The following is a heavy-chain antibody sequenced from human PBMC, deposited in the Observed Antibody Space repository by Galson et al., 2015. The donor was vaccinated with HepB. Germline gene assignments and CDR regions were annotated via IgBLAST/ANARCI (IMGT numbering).Heavy chain of an antibody. J-gene: IGHJ6*02. CDR3: ARDGSFGYFYYYYGMDV. V-gene: IGHV3-7*01. CDR2: IKEDGSGK. Sequence: SLRLSCAASGFTFSSSWMSWVRQAPGKGLEWVANIKEDGSGKYYVDSVKGRFTISRDNAKTSLYLQMDSPRAEDTAVYYCARDGSFGYFYYYYGMDVWGQGTTVTVSS. CDR1: GFTFSSSW. D-gene: IGHD3-10*01.